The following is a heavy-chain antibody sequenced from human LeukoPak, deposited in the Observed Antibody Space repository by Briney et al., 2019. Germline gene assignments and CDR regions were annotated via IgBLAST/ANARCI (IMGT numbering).Heavy chain of an antibody. V-gene: IGHV1-69*13. D-gene: IGHD6-19*01. Sequence: GASVKVSCKASGGTFSSYAISWVRQAPGQGLEWMGGIIPIFGTANYAQKFQGRVTITADESTSTAYMELSSLRSEDTAVYYWARSGRAVATLNWFDPWGQGTLVTVSS. J-gene: IGHJ5*02. CDR1: GGTFSSYA. CDR3: ARSGRAVATLNWFDP. CDR2: IIPIFGTA.